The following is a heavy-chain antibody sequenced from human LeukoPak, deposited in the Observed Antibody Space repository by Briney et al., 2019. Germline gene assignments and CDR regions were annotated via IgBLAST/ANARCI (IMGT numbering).Heavy chain of an antibody. J-gene: IGHJ5*02. CDR3: AREHTIAATGTHWFAP. CDR1: GFAFSRYG. V-gene: IGHV3-33*01. CDR2: MWYDGSNE. Sequence: GGSLRRSCAASGFAFSRYGMHWLRQAPGRGLEWVAVMWYDGSNEAYADSVRGRFTISRDNSENRLYLQMSSLRVEDTAVYYCAREHTIAATGTHWFAPWGQGTLVTVSS. D-gene: IGHD6-13*01.